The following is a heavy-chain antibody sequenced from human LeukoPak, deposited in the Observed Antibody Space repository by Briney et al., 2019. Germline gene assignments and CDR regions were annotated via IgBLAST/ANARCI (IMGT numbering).Heavy chain of an antibody. D-gene: IGHD3-10*01. V-gene: IGHV1-46*01. Sequence: ASVKVSCKASGYTFTGYYMHWVRQAPGQGLEWMGIINPSGGSTSYAQKFQGRVTMTRDMSTSTVYMELSSLRSEDTAVYYCARGVVGPVRWFDPWGQGTLVTVSS. CDR1: GYTFTGYY. CDR3: ARGVVGPVRWFDP. J-gene: IGHJ5*02. CDR2: INPSGGST.